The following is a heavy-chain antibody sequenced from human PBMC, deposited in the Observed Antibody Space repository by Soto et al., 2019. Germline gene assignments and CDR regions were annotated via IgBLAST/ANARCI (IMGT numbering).Heavy chain of an antibody. V-gene: IGHV4-39*01. J-gene: IGHJ3*02. D-gene: IGHD1-7*01. CDR3: ARQDRYHWNYVNLGGAFDI. CDR2: IYYSGST. Sequence: SETLSLTCTVSGGSISSSSYYWGWIRQPPGKGLEWIGSIYYSGSTYYNPSLKSRVTISVDTSKDQFSLKLSSVTAADTAVYYCARQDRYHWNYVNLGGAFDIWGQGTMVTVSS. CDR1: GGSISSSSYY.